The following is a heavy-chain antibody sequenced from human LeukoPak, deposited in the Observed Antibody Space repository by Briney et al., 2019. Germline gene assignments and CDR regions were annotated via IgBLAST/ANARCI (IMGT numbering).Heavy chain of an antibody. CDR2: ISGNDSRT. CDR1: RFTFSRYA. Sequence: GQSLRLSCAASRFTFSRYAISWVRQAPGEGLEWVSVISGNDSRTYYANSVRGRFTISRDNSKNTLYLQMNSLRAEDTAVYYCAKNSSSCYYYFDYWGEGILVTVSS. J-gene: IGHJ4*02. D-gene: IGHD3-22*01. V-gene: IGHV3-23*01. CDR3: AKNSSSCYYYFDY.